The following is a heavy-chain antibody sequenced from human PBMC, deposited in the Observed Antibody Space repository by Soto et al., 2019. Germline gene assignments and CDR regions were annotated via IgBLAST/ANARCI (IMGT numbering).Heavy chain of an antibody. CDR3: AKERLVRGIDY. CDR1: GFTFSNYA. CDR2: VNNGGGGT. J-gene: IGHJ4*02. V-gene: IGHV3-23*01. Sequence: EVLLLDSGGGLVQPGGSLRLSCAASGFTFSNYAMTWVRQAPGKGPEWISTVNNGGGGTYYADSVKGRFTISRDNSKNTLYLQVSSLRAEDTAVYYCAKERLVRGIDYWGQGIQVTVAS. D-gene: IGHD6-6*01.